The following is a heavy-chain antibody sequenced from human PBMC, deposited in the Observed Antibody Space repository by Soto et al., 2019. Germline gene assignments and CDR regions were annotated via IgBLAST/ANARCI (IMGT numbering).Heavy chain of an antibody. Sequence: QVQLVQSGAEVKKPGASVKVSCKASGYTFTSYGISWVRQAPGQGLEWMGWISAYNGNTNYAQKLQGRVTMTTDTSTSTANMELRSLRSDDKAVYYCARRYCSGGSCWVGYYYYGMDVWGQGTTVTVSS. J-gene: IGHJ6*02. CDR1: GYTFTSYG. CDR2: ISAYNGNT. D-gene: IGHD2-15*01. CDR3: ARRYCSGGSCWVGYYYYGMDV. V-gene: IGHV1-18*01.